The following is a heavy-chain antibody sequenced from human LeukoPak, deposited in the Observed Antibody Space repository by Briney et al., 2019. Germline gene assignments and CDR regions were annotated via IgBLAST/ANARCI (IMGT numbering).Heavy chain of an antibody. CDR2: ISSSSTYI. CDR1: GFTFSSYS. D-gene: IGHD3-22*01. V-gene: IGHV3-21*01. CDR3: ATVFIDSSGYSYFDY. J-gene: IGHJ4*02. Sequence: GGSLRLSCAASGFTFSSYSVSWVRQAPGKGLEWVSSISSSSTYISYADSVKGRFTISRDNAKNSLYLQMNSLRAEDTAVYYCATVFIDSSGYSYFDYWGQGTLVTVSS.